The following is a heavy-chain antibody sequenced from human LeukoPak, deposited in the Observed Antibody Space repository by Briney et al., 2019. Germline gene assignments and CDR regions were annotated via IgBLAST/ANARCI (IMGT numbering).Heavy chain of an antibody. V-gene: IGHV3-48*02. J-gene: IGHJ4*02. CDR3: ARNPDWAYFDY. D-gene: IGHD3-9*01. CDR1: GFTFTNYG. CDR2: ISSTTSTI. Sequence: GGSLRLSCAASGFTFTNYGMNWVRQAPGRGLEWVSYISSTTSTIYFADSVKGRFTISGDNAGNSLYLQMNSLRDEDTAVYFCARNPDWAYFDYWGEGALVTVSS.